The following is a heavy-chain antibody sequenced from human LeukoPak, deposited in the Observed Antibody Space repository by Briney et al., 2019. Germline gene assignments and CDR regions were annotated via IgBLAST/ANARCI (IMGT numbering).Heavy chain of an antibody. D-gene: IGHD3-22*01. CDR1: GFTFSSYW. CDR2: IKQDGSEK. CDR3: ARQSYYYDSSGYY. V-gene: IGHV3-7*01. Sequence: PGGSLRLSCAASGFTFSSYWMSWVRQAPGKGLEWVANIKQDGSEKYYVDSVKGRLTISRDNAKNSLYLQMNSLRAEDTAVYYCARQSYYYDSSGYYWGQGTLVTVSS. J-gene: IGHJ4*02.